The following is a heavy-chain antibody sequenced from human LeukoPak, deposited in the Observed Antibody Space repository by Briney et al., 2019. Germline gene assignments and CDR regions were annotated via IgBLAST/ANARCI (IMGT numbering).Heavy chain of an antibody. D-gene: IGHD5-24*01. V-gene: IGHV4-59*08. CDR3: ARVDGGYNIFDY. CDR1: GGSISSYY. J-gene: IGHJ4*02. Sequence: SETLSLTCTVSGGSISSYYWSWIRQPPGKGLEWIGYIYYSGSTNYNPSLKSRVIISVDTSKNQFSLKLSSVTAADTAVYYCARVDGGYNIFDYWGQGTLVTVSS. CDR2: IYYSGST.